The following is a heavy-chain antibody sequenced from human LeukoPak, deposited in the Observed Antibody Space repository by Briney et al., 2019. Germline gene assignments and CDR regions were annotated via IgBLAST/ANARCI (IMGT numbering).Heavy chain of an antibody. D-gene: IGHD2-2*01. V-gene: IGHV1-69*13. J-gene: IGHJ6*02. CDR3: ARDQALANIVVVPAALSLYYYGMDV. CDR2: IIPIFGTA. CDR1: GGTFSSYA. Sequence: ASVKISCKASGGTFSSYAISWVRQAPGQGLEWVGGIIPIFGTANYAQKFQGRVTITADESTSTAYMELSSLRFEDTAVYYCARDQALANIVVVPAALSLYYYGMDVWGQGTTVTVSS.